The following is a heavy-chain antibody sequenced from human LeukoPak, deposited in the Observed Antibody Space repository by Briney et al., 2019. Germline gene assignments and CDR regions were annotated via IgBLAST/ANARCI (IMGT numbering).Heavy chain of an antibody. CDR1: GFTFSSYA. CDR3: AKHPLGYCSSTSCSNGDYFDY. CDR2: ISGSGGST. J-gene: IGHJ4*02. V-gene: IGHV3-23*01. Sequence: GGSLRLSCAASGFTFSSYAMSWVRQAPGKGLEWVSAISGSGGSTYYADSVKGRFTISRDNSKNTLYLQMNSLRAEDTAVYYCAKHPLGYCSSTSCSNGDYFDYWGQGTLVTVSS. D-gene: IGHD2-2*01.